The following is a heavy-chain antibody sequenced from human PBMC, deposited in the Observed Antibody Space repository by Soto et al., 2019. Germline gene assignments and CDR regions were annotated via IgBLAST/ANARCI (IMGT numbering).Heavy chain of an antibody. CDR1: DVTRTNAW. CDR3: TTDGLLLLDESYGMDV. V-gene: IGHV3-15*07. J-gene: IGHJ6*02. Sequence: LRDSCGVSDVTRTNAWMHCVRKNPRKGLEWVGRIKSKTDGGTTDYAAPVKGRFTISRDDSKNTLYLQMNSLKTEDTAVYYCTTDGLLLLDESYGMDVWGHGTTVTVSS. CDR2: IKSKTDGGTT. D-gene: IGHD3-10*01.